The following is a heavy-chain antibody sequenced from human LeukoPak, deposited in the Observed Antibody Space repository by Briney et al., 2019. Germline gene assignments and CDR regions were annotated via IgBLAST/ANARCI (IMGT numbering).Heavy chain of an antibody. V-gene: IGHV3-21*01. D-gene: IGHD6-19*01. J-gene: IGHJ4*02. CDR2: ISSSSSYI. CDR1: GFTFSSYS. CDR3: ASGSFTSGWLIDY. Sequence: PGGSLRLSCGGSGFTFSSYSMSWVRQAPGKGLEWVSSISSSSSYIFYTDSVKGRFTISRDNAKNSLSLQMNSLRAEDTAVYYCASGSFTSGWLIDYWGPGTLVTVSS.